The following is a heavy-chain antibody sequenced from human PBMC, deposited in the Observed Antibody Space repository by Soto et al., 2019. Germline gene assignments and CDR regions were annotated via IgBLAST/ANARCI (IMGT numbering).Heavy chain of an antibody. D-gene: IGHD3-22*01. Sequence: SETLSLTCTVSGGSISSYYWSWIRQPPGKGLEWIGYIYYSGSTNYNPSLKSRVTISVDTSKNQFSLRLSSVTAADTAVYYCARPPSRYGSGSFDYWGQGTLVTVSS. CDR1: GGSISSYY. CDR2: IYYSGST. J-gene: IGHJ4*02. CDR3: ARPPSRYGSGSFDY. V-gene: IGHV4-59*08.